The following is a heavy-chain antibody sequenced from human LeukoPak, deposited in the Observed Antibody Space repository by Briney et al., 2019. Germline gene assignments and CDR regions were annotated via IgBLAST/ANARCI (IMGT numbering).Heavy chain of an antibody. CDR2: ISSSSSYI. Sequence: KPGGSLRLSCAASGFTFSSYSMNWVRQAPGKGLEWVSSISSSSSYIYYADSVKGRFTISRDNAKNSLYLQMNSLRAEDTAVYYCARDRFGIAAAGTFDYWGQGTLATVSS. D-gene: IGHD6-13*01. CDR3: ARDRFGIAAAGTFDY. V-gene: IGHV3-21*01. J-gene: IGHJ4*02. CDR1: GFTFSSYS.